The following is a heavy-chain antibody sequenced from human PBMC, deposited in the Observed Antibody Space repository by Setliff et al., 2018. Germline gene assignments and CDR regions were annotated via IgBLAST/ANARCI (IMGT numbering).Heavy chain of an antibody. Sequence: TLSLTCTVSGGSISSSSYYWGWIRQPPGKGLEWIGSIYYSGSTYYNPSLKSRVTISVDTSKNQFSLKLSSVTAADTAVYYCARVPSYGSGSFYYYYYGMDVWGQGTTVTVSS. D-gene: IGHD3-10*01. CDR1: GGSISSSSYY. CDR3: ARVPSYGSGSFYYYYYGMDV. V-gene: IGHV4-39*07. CDR2: IYYSGST. J-gene: IGHJ6*02.